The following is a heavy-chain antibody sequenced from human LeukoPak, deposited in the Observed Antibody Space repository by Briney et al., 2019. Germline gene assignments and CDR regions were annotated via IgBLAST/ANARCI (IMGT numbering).Heavy chain of an antibody. CDR2: ISSSGNEV. V-gene: IGHV3-48*03. J-gene: IGHJ4*02. CDR3: ARGARFFGSGSYDY. D-gene: IGHD3-10*01. Sequence: GGSLTLSCAASGFPFSGYEVNWVRQAPGKGRAWIAYISSSGNEVHYDVSVKGRFTISRDNALNSVDLQMNSLRDEDTATYYCARGARFFGSGSYDYWGQGTLVTVSS. CDR1: GFPFSGYE.